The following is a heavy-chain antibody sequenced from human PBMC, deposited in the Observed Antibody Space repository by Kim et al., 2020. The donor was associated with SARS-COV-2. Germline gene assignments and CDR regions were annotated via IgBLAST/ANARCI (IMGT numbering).Heavy chain of an antibody. CDR2: ISAYNGNT. CDR1: GYTFTSYG. CDR3: ARDRVGSSSPNPPPGDH. D-gene: IGHD6-13*01. V-gene: IGHV1-18*01. J-gene: IGHJ4*02. Sequence: ASVKVSCKASGYTFTSYGISWVRQAPGQGLEWMGWISAYNGNTNYAQKLQGRVTMTTDTSTSTAYMELRTLRSDDTAVYYCARDRVGSSSPNPPPGDHWGQGTLVTVSS.